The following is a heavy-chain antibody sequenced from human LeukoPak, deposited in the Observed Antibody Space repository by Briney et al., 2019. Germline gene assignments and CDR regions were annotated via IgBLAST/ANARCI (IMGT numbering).Heavy chain of an antibody. J-gene: IGHJ4*02. Sequence: GESLKISFKGSGYSFTSYWIGWVRQMPGKGLEWMGIIYPGDSDTRYSPSFQGQVTISADKSISTAYLQWSSLKASDTAMYYCARRYYYGSGSYEAVFDYWGQGTLVTVSS. CDR2: IYPGDSDT. CDR3: ARRYYYGSGSYEAVFDY. D-gene: IGHD3-10*01. CDR1: GYSFTSYW. V-gene: IGHV5-51*01.